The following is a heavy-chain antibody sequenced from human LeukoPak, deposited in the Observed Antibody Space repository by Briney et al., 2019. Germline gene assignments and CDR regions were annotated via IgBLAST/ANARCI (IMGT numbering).Heavy chain of an antibody. D-gene: IGHD3-10*01. V-gene: IGHV2-5*01. Sequence: SGPTLVNPTQPLTLTCTFSGFSLSTSCVGVGGIRGPPGKTLEWLAFIYWYDGKRYSPSLESRLTITKDSFKNDVVLTMTYILTVEKGTYCCADSEDYYGSVDDFDIWGQGTTVTVSS. CDR2: IYWYDGK. J-gene: IGHJ3*02. CDR3: ADSEDYYGSVDDFDI. CDR1: GFSLSTSCVG.